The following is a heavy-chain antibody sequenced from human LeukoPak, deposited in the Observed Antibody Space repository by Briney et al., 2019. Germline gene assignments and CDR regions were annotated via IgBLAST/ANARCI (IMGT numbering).Heavy chain of an antibody. D-gene: IGHD4-11*01. J-gene: IGHJ4*02. V-gene: IGHV1-18*01. CDR1: GYSFTSYG. CDR3: ARSALQSFEIDY. CDR2: FRTFTGDT. Sequence: GASVKVSCKASGYSFTSYGISWVRQAPGQGLQYMGWFRTFTGDTNYAQNFQDRVVFTTDPSTNTAYMELRSLRSDDTAVYYCARSALQSFEIDYWGQGTLITVSS.